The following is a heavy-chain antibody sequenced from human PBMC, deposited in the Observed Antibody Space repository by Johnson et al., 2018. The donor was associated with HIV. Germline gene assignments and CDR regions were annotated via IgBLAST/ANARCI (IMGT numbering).Heavy chain of an antibody. CDR2: IYSGGST. CDR1: GFTVSSNY. Sequence: VQLVESGGGLIQPGGSLRLSCAASGFTVSSNYMSWVRQAPGKGLEWVSVIYSGGSTYYADSVKGRFTISRDNSKNTLYLQMHSLRVEDTAVYYCARGSRYTYDNDDAYLLHAFDFWGQGTMVTVSS. CDR3: ARGSRYTYDNDDAYLLHAFDF. V-gene: IGHV3-66*03. D-gene: IGHD3-22*01. J-gene: IGHJ3*01.